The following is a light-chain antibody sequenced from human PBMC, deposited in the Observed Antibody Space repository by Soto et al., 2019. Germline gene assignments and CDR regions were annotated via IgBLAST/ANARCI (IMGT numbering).Light chain of an antibody. CDR1: SSDVGGYNY. Sequence: QSALTQPASASGSPGQSITISCTGTSSDVGGYNYVSWYQQHPGKAPKLMIYDVSNRPSGVSNRFSGSKSGNTASLTISGLQAEDEADYYCSSYTSSSIVNYVFGTGTKLTVL. V-gene: IGLV2-14*01. CDR2: DVS. J-gene: IGLJ1*01. CDR3: SSYTSSSIVNYV.